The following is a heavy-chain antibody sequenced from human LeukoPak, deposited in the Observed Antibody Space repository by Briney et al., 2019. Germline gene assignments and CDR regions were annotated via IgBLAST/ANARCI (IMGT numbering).Heavy chain of an antibody. J-gene: IGHJ3*02. CDR3: ARSVIAVAGYDAFDI. CDR1: GFTFSSYS. V-gene: IGHV3-48*02. Sequence: GGSLRLSCAASGFTFSSYSMNWVRQAPGKGLDWVSYISSRSFTIYYADSVKGRFTISRDNAKNSLYLEMNSLRDEDTAVYYCARSVIAVAGYDAFDIWGQGTVVTVSS. CDR2: ISSRSFTI. D-gene: IGHD6-19*01.